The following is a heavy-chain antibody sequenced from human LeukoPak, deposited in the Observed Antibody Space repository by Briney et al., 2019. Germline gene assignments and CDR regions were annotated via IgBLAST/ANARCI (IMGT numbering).Heavy chain of an antibody. V-gene: IGHV3-74*01. CDR1: GFTFSNFW. CDR3: ASPFRYQLLVPY. D-gene: IGHD6-13*01. CDR2: IYGDGSFT. Sequence: GGSLRLSCAASGFTFSNFWMHWVRQAPGKGLVWVALIYGDGSFTRYADSVKGRFTILRDNAKNSLYLQMNSLRAEDTAVYYCASPFRYQLLVPYWGQGTLVTVSS. J-gene: IGHJ4*02.